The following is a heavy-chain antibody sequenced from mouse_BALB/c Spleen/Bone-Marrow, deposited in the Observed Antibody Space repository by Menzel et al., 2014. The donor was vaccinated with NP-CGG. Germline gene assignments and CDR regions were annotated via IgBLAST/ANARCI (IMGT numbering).Heavy chain of an antibody. CDR1: GYTFTSSW. CDR3: ARGGYGNYYFDY. D-gene: IGHD2-1*01. Sequence: VQLQQSGSVLVRPGASVKLSCKASGYTFTSSWMHWAKQRPGQGLEWIGEIHPNSGNTNYNEKFKGKATLTVDTSPSTAYVDLSSLTSEDSAVYYRARGGYGNYYFDYWGQGTTLTVSS. J-gene: IGHJ2*01. CDR2: IHPNSGNT. V-gene: IGHV1S130*01.